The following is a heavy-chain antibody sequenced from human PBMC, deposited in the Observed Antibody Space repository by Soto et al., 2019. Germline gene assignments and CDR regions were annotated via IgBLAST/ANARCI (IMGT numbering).Heavy chain of an antibody. CDR2: INSGSTSV. D-gene: IGHD2-2*01. V-gene: IGHV3-48*01. CDR1: GFDFNRYS. J-gene: IGHJ4*02. CDR3: TSSTSPDAY. Sequence: EVQLVESGGDLVQPGGSVRLSCVGSGFDFNRYSMNWVRQAPGKGLEWIAYINSGSTSVFYAVSVKGRFTISRDNAKNSLYLQMNSLRAEDTALYYCTSSTSPDAYWGQGTLVTVSS.